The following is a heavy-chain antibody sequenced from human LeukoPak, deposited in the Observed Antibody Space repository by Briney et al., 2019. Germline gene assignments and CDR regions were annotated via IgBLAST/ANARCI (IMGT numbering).Heavy chain of an antibody. CDR1: DYSISSGYGYY. D-gene: IGHD6-13*01. CDR3: ARVSRYSSSWYVGYMDV. V-gene: IGHV4-34*01. Sequence: SETLSLTCTVSDYSISSGYGYYWSWIRQPPGKGLEWIGEINHSGSTNYNPSLKSRVTISVDTSKNQFSLKLSSVTAADTAVYYCARVSRYSSSWYVGYMDVWGKGTTVTVSS. J-gene: IGHJ6*03. CDR2: INHSGST.